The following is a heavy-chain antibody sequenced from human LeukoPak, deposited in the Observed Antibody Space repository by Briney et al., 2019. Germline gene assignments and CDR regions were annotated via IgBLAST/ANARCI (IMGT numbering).Heavy chain of an antibody. CDR2: IIPIFGTA. CDR1: GGTFSSYD. Sequence: SVKVSCKASGGTFSSYDISWVRQAPGQGLEWMGGIIPIFGTANYAQKFQGRVTITTEESTSTAYMELSSLRSEDTAVYYCARRALYSYGLDYWGQGTLVTVSS. V-gene: IGHV1-69*05. D-gene: IGHD5-18*01. CDR3: ARRALYSYGLDY. J-gene: IGHJ4*02.